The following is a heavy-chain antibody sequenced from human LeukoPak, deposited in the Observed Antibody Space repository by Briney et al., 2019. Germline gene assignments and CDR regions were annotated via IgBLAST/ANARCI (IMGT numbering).Heavy chain of an antibody. CDR2: INTNTGNP. J-gene: IGHJ3*02. D-gene: IGHD3-22*01. CDR3: ARERTYYDSSGYRAFDI. Sequence: GASVKVSCKASGYTFTSYAMNWVRQAPGQGLEWMGWINTNTGNPTYAQGFTGRFVFSLDTSVSTAYLQISSLKAEDTAVYYCARERTYYDSSGYRAFDIWGQGTMDTVSS. V-gene: IGHV7-4-1*02. CDR1: GYTFTSYA.